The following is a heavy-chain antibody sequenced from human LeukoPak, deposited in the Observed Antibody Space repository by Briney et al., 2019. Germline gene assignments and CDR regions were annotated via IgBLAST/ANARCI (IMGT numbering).Heavy chain of an antibody. D-gene: IGHD6-19*01. CDR2: ISAYNGNT. J-gene: IGHJ4*02. CDR1: GYTFTSYG. V-gene: IGHV1-18*01. CDR3: ARDSEYSSVWYLDY. Sequence: ASVKVSCKASGYTFTSYGISWVRQAPGQGLEWMGWISAYNGNTYYTQKLQGRVTMTTDTSTSTAYMELRSLRSDDTAVYYCARDSEYSSVWYLDYSGQGTLVTVSS.